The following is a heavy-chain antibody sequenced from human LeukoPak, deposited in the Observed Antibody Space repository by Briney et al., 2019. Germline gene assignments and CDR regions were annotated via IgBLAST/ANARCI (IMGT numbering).Heavy chain of an antibody. CDR1: GGSFGGYY. CDR2: INHSGST. CDR3: ARPRYCSGGSCYLYYYYYMDV. Sequence: SETLSLTCAVYGGSFGGYYWSWIRQPPGKGLEWIGEINHSGSTNYNPSLKSRVTISVDTSKNQFSLKLSSVTAADTAVYYCARPRYCSGGSCYLYYYYYMDVWGKGTTVTVS. V-gene: IGHV4-34*01. J-gene: IGHJ6*03. D-gene: IGHD2-15*01.